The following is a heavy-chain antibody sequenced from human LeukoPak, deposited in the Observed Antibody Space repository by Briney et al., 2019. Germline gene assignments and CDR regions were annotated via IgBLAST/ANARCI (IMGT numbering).Heavy chain of an antibody. CDR1: GFTFSSYS. J-gene: IGHJ4*02. CDR3: ASYYGDYVAVDY. Sequence: PGGSLRLSCAASGFTFSSYSMNWVRQAPGKGLEWVSSISSSSSYIYYADSVKGRFTISRDNAKNSLYLQMNSLRAEDTAVYYCASYYGDYVAVDYWGQGTLVTVSS. V-gene: IGHV3-21*01. D-gene: IGHD4-17*01. CDR2: ISSSSSYI.